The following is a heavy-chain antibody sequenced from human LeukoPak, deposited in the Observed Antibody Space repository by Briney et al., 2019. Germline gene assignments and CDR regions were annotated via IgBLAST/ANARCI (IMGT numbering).Heavy chain of an antibody. D-gene: IGHD2-15*01. Sequence: GRSLRLSCAASGFTFSSYGMHWVRQAPGKGLEWVAVIWYDGSNKYYADSVKGRFTISRDNSKNTLYLQMNSLRAEDTAVYYCARVGRYCSGGSCLGYWGQGTLVTVSS. V-gene: IGHV3-33*01. CDR1: GFTFSSYG. CDR3: ARVGRYCSGGSCLGY. CDR2: IWYDGSNK. J-gene: IGHJ4*02.